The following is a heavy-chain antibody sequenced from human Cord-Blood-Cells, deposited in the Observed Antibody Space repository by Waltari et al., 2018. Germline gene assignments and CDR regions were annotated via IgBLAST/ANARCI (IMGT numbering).Heavy chain of an antibody. Sequence: QVQLVQSGAEVKKPGSSVKVSCKASGGTFSSYAISWVRQAPGQGLEWMAGIILVFGTANYAHRFKGRVKFDADESTSTAYMELSSLRSEDTAVYYCARDPSYCGGDCYEGDYWGQGTLVTVSS. CDR3: ARDPSYCGGDCYEGDY. J-gene: IGHJ4*02. V-gene: IGHV1-69*12. CDR1: GGTFSSYA. CDR2: IILVFGTA. D-gene: IGHD2-21*01.